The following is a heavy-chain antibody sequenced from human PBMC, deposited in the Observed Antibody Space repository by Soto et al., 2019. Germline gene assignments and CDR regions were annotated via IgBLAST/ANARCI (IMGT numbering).Heavy chain of an antibody. Sequence: PGGSLRLSCAASGFTFSSNYAMTWVRQAPGKGLDWVSALSGSGVSTYYADSVMGRFTISRDNSKNTVYLQMNSLRAEDTAVYYCAKIESRFFYDSTGYYPFDYWGQGTLVTVSS. CDR3: AKIESRFFYDSTGYYPFDY. J-gene: IGHJ4*02. CDR1: GFTFSSNYA. V-gene: IGHV3-23*01. CDR2: LSGSGVST. D-gene: IGHD3-22*01.